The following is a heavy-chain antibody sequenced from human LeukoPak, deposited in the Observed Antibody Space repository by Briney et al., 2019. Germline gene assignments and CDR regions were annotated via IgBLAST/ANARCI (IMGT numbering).Heavy chain of an antibody. CDR1: GGSISSYY. CDR2: IFYSGRT. V-gene: IGHV4-59*01. Sequence: PSETLSLTCTVSGGSISSYYWNWIRQPPGKGLEWIGYIFYSGRTNYNPSLKSRVTMSVDASKNQFSLKLSSVTAADTAVYYCARVYYSNSYDYWYFDLWGRGTLVTVSS. D-gene: IGHD6-13*01. CDR3: ARVYYSNSYDYWYFDL. J-gene: IGHJ2*01.